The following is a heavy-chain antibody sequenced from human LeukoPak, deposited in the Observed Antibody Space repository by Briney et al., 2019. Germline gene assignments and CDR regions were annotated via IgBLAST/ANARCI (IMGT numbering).Heavy chain of an antibody. CDR2: IYYSGST. CDR3: ARRPQWRVVTPGAFDI. V-gene: IGHV4-39*07. D-gene: IGHD4-23*01. J-gene: IGHJ3*02. CDR1: GGSISSSSYY. Sequence: SETLSLTCTVSGGSISSSSYYWGWIRQPPGKGLEWIGSIYYSGSTYYNPSLKSRVTISVDTSKNQFSLKLSSVTAADTAVYYCARRPQWRVVTPGAFDIWGQGTMVTVSS.